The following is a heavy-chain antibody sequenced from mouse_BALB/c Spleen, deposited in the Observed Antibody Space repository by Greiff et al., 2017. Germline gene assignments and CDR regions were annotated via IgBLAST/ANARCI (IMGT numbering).Heavy chain of an antibody. V-gene: IGHV2-9*02. CDR2: IWAGGST. D-gene: IGHD2-4*01. CDR1: GFSLTSYG. Sequence: QVQLKESGPGLVAPSQSLSITCTVSGFSLTSYGVHWVRQPPGKGLEWLGVIWAGGSTNYNSALMSRLSISKDNSKSQVFLKMNSLQTDDTAMYYCARDTHYDYDGFAYWGQGTLVTVSA. J-gene: IGHJ3*01. CDR3: ARDTHYDYDGFAY.